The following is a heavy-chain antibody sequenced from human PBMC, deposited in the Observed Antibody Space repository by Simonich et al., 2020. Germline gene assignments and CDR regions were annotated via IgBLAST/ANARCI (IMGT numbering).Heavy chain of an antibody. CDR2: ISDDGSNK. Sequence: QVQLVESGGGVVQPGRSLRLSCAASGFTFSSYAMPWVRQAPGKGLGWVAVISDDGSNKYYADSVKGRFTISRDNSKNTLYLQRNSLRAEDTAVYYCARGALYWGQGTLVTVSS. V-gene: IGHV3-30*07. CDR1: GFTFSSYA. CDR3: ARGALY. J-gene: IGHJ4*02.